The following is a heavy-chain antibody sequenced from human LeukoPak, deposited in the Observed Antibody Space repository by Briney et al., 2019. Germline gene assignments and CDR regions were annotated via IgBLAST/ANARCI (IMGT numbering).Heavy chain of an antibody. J-gene: IGHJ5*02. CDR3: ARGSAGKERRWFDP. D-gene: IGHD1-1*01. CDR2: IYYSGST. Sequence: SETLSLTCTVSGGSISRYYWSWIRQPPGKGLEGIGYIYYSGSTNYSPSLKSRVTISVDTSKNQFSLKLSSVTAEDTAVYYCARGSAGKERRWFDPWGQGTLVTVPS. CDR1: GGSISRYY. V-gene: IGHV4-59*01.